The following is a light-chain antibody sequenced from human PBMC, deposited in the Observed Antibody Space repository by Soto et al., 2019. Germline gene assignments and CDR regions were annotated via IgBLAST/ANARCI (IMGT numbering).Light chain of an antibody. V-gene: IGKV1D-8*01. CDR3: QQYSSFPRT. Sequence: VIWMTQSPSLLSASPGDRVTISCRVSQGISNFLAWYQQKPGKAPELLIYAASTLQSGVPSRFSGSGSGTDFILTSSCLQSEDLATYYCQQYSSFPRTFGQGTKVDIK. J-gene: IGKJ1*01. CDR2: AAS. CDR1: QGISNF.